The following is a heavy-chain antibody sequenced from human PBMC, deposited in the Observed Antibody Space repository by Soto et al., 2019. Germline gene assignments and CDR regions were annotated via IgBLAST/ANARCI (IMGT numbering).Heavy chain of an antibody. D-gene: IGHD1-20*01. J-gene: IGHJ6*02. CDR3: ARDWGGYNWKRMDV. Sequence: GGSLRLSCAASGFTFSSYSMNWVRQAPGKGLEWVSSISSSSSYIYYADSVKGRFTISRDNAKNSLYLQMNSLRAEDTAVYYCARDWGGYNWKRMDVWGQGTTVTGSS. V-gene: IGHV3-21*01. CDR1: GFTFSSYS. CDR2: ISSSSSYI.